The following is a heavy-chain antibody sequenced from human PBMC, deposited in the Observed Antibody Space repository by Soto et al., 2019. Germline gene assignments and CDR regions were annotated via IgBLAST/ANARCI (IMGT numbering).Heavy chain of an antibody. CDR2: INSDGSST. V-gene: IGHV3-74*01. J-gene: IGHJ6*02. CDR1: GFTFSSYW. CDR3: ARVRVADYYYYYYGMDV. D-gene: IGHD6-19*01. Sequence: ETLSLSCAASGFTFSSYWMHWVRQAPGKGLVWVSRINSDGSSTSYADSVKGRFTISRDNAKNTLYLQMNSLRAEDTAVYYCARVRVADYYYYYYGMDVWGQGTTVTVSS.